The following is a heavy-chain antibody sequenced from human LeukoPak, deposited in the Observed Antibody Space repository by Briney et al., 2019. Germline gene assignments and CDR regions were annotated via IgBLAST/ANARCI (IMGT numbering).Heavy chain of an antibody. V-gene: IGHV3-30*03. CDR3: ARDLELVYYDSSGYDY. D-gene: IGHD3-22*01. J-gene: IGHJ4*02. Sequence: GGSLRLSCAASGLTFSSYAMNWVRQAPGKGLDWVAVISYDGSNKYYADSVKGRFTISRDNSKNTLYLQMNSLRAEDTAVYYCARDLELVYYDSSGYDYWGQGTLVTVSS. CDR1: GLTFSSYA. CDR2: ISYDGSNK.